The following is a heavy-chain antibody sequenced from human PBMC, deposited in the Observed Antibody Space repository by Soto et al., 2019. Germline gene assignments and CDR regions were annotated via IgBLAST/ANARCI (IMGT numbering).Heavy chain of an antibody. CDR3: ARVDYGDKTTDY. CDR2: ISYDGSNK. D-gene: IGHD4-17*01. J-gene: IGHJ4*02. Sequence: PGGSLRLSCAASGFTFSSYAMHWVRQAPGKGLEWVAVISYDGSNKYYADSVKGRFTISRDNSKNTLYLQMNSLRAEDTAVYYCARVDYGDKTTDYWGQGTLVTVSS. V-gene: IGHV3-30-3*01. CDR1: GFTFSSYA.